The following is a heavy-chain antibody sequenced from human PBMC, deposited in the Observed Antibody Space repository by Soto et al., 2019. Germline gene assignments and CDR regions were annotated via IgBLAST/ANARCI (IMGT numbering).Heavy chain of an antibody. CDR2: ISAYNGNT. CDR1: GYTFTSYG. D-gene: IGHD2-2*01. CDR3: ARDPLIVVVPAASSHWFDP. Sequence: ASVKVSCKASGYTFTSYGISWVRQAPGQGLEWMGWISAYNGNTNYAQKLQGRVTMTTDTSTSTAYMELRSLRSDDTAVYYCARDPLIVVVPAASSHWFDPWGQGTLVTVSS. V-gene: IGHV1-18*01. J-gene: IGHJ5*02.